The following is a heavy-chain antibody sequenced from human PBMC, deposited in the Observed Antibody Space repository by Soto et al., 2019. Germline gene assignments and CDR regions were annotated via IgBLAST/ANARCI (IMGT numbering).Heavy chain of an antibody. CDR1: GGSISSYY. V-gene: IGHV4-59*01. D-gene: IGHD6-13*01. Sequence: SETLSLTCTVSGGSISSYYWSWIRQPPGKGLEWIGYIYYSGSTNYNPSLKSRVTISVDTSKNQFSLKLSSVTAADTAVYYCARAVRDGDSSSRKVGYPVNYYYGMDVWGQGTTVTVSS. J-gene: IGHJ6*02. CDR2: IYYSGST. CDR3: ARAVRDGDSSSRKVGYPVNYYYGMDV.